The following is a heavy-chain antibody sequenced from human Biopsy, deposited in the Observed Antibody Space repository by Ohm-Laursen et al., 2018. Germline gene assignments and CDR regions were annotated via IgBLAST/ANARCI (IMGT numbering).Heavy chain of an antibody. Sequence: SETLSLTCSVTDGSISNIINYWGWIRQPLGKGLEWLGSIYHTGITHYNPSLKSHVTISVDTSNNQFSLKLSSLTAADTAVYYCARHSFGSGRDFWGQGTLVTVSS. J-gene: IGHJ4*02. CDR1: DGSISNIINY. D-gene: IGHD3-10*01. V-gene: IGHV4-39*01. CDR2: IYHTGIT. CDR3: ARHSFGSGRDF.